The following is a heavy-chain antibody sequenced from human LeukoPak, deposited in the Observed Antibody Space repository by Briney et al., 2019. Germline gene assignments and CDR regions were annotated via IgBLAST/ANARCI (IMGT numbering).Heavy chain of an antibody. D-gene: IGHD2-2*01. J-gene: IGHJ6*03. V-gene: IGHV4-34*01. CDR2: INHSGST. CDR3: ARKGPTGYCSSTSCYGNYYYYYYMDV. CDR1: GGSFSGYY. Sequence: SETLSLTCAVYGGSFSGYYWSWIRQPPGKGLEWIGEINHSGSTNYNPSLKSRVTISVDTSKNQFSLKLSSVTAADTAVYYCARKGPTGYCSSTSCYGNYYYYYYMDVWGKGTTVTISS.